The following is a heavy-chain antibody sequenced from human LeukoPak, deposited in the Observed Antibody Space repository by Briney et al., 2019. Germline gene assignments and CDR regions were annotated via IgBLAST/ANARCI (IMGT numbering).Heavy chain of an antibody. V-gene: IGHV4-31*03. CDR1: GGSISSGGYY. CDR3: ARRARIAARLDAFDI. J-gene: IGHJ3*02. Sequence: SETLSLTCTVSGGSISSGGYYWSWIRQHPGKGLEWIGYIYYSGSTYYNPSLKSRVTISVDTSKNQFSLKLSSVTAADTAVYYCARRARIAARLDAFDIWGQGTMVTVSS. CDR2: IYYSGST. D-gene: IGHD6-6*01.